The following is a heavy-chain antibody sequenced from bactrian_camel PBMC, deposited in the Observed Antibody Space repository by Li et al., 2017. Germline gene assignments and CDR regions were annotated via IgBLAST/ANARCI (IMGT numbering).Heavy chain of an antibody. CDR2: LKWDGTDT. J-gene: IGHJ7*01. V-gene: IGHV3S6*01. Sequence: HVQLVESGGGLVQPGGSPRLSCAASEFTFSTGYINWVRQAPGKGLEWVSTLKWDGTDTYYADFVKGRFTISRANTMNTAYLQMDSQKSEDTAQYYCAKSRAGGEWYPGYGMDDWAKGTQVTVS. CDR1: EFTFSTGY. D-gene: IGHD2*01.